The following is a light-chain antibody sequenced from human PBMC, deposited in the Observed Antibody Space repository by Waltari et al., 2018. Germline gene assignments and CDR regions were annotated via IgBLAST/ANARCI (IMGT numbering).Light chain of an antibody. J-gene: IGLJ3*02. Sequence: HLVLTQSPSASASLGASVKLTCPLSSGHSNNVIAWFTKRPVEGPRYLMKVNSDGSHNKGDEMPDRFSGSSSGAERYLTISSLQAEDEADYYCQTGGHGTWVFGGGTKLTVL. CDR1: SGHSNNV. V-gene: IGLV4-69*01. CDR3: QTGGHGTWV. CDR2: VNSDGSH.